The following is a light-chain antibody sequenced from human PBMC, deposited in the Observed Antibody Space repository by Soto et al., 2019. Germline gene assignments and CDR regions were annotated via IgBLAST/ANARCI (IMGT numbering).Light chain of an antibody. Sequence: DIVLTQSPGTLSLSPGERATLSCRASQSVSSSRLAWYWQKPGQAPRLLIQGASSRATGIPDRFSGSGSGTGFNLTISRLEPEDFAVYYCQQCGSSPLTFGGGTKVDIK. V-gene: IGKV3-20*01. CDR1: QSVSSSR. CDR3: QQCGSSPLT. J-gene: IGKJ4*02. CDR2: GAS.